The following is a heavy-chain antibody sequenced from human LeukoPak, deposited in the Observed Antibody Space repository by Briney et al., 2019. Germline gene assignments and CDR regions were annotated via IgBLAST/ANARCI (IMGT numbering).Heavy chain of an antibody. CDR1: GFTFSSYS. CDR3: AREWLPAASLDV. V-gene: IGHV3-21*01. J-gene: IGHJ6*02. CDR2: ISSSSSYI. Sequence: PGGSLRLSCAASGFTFSSYSMNWVRQAPGKGLEWVSSISSSSSYIYYADSVKGRFTISRDNAKNSLYLQMNSLRTEDTAVYYCAREWLPAASLDVWGQGTTVTVSS. D-gene: IGHD2-2*01.